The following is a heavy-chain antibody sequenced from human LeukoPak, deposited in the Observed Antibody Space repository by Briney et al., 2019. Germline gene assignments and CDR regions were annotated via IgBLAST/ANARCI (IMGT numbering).Heavy chain of an antibody. Sequence: GESLKISCKGSGYSFTTYWIGWVRQMPGKGLEWMGIIYPGDPDTRYSPSFQGQVTISADKSINIVYLQWSSLKASDTAMYYCARREMATITPFDYWGQGTLVTVSS. CDR3: ARREMATITPFDY. J-gene: IGHJ4*02. CDR1: GYSFTTYW. CDR2: IYPGDPDT. V-gene: IGHV5-51*01. D-gene: IGHD5-24*01.